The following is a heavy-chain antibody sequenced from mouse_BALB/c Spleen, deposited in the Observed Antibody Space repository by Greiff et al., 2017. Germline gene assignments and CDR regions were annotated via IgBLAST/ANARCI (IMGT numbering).Heavy chain of an antibody. J-gene: IGHJ2*01. Sequence: EVMLVESGGGLVKPGGSLKLSCAASGFTFSSYAMSWVRQTPEKRLEWVATISSGGSYTYYPDSVKGRFTISRDNAKNTLYLQMSSLRSEDTAMYYCARQDSSGYYFDYWGQGTTLTVSS. CDR1: GFTFSSYA. CDR3: ARQDSSGYYFDY. V-gene: IGHV5-9-3*01. CDR2: ISSGGSYT. D-gene: IGHD3-2*01.